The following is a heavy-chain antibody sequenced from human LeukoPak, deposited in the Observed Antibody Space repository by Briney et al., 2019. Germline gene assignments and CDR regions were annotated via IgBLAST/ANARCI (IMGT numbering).Heavy chain of an antibody. Sequence: PGRSLRLSCAASGFTFSSSGLHWVRQAPGKGLEWVAVISYDGNDKYYADSVKGRFTISRDNSKNTLYLQMNSLRAEDTAVYYCARENYYDSSGYYYEGAFDIWGQGTMVTVSS. CDR1: GFTFSSSG. CDR2: ISYDGNDK. CDR3: ARENYYDSSGYYYEGAFDI. J-gene: IGHJ3*02. D-gene: IGHD3-22*01. V-gene: IGHV3-30*03.